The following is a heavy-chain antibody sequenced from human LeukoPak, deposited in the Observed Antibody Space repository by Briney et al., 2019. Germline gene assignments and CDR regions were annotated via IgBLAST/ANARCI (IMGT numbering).Heavy chain of an antibody. V-gene: IGHV3-48*03. D-gene: IGHD6-19*01. Sequence: HPGGSLRLSCAASGFTFRTYEMNWVRQAPGKGLEWVSYIGTIISTTYYADSVKGRFTVSRDDAKSSLYLQMSSLRVEDTAVYYCARTVYDLRGQGLIPGPDSWGQGTLVTVSS. CDR3: ARTVYDLRGQGLIPGPDS. J-gene: IGHJ4*02. CDR1: GFTFRTYE. CDR2: IGTIISTT.